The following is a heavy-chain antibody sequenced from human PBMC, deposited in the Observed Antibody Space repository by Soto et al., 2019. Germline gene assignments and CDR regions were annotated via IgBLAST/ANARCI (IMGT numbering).Heavy chain of an antibody. CDR3: ARDLWGYCGTDCYPLDV. CDR1: GGSISGYY. D-gene: IGHD2-21*02. V-gene: IGHV4-59*01. J-gene: IGHJ6*04. CDR2: MYNTGST. Sequence: SETLSLTCTVSGGSISGYYWSWIRQPPGKGLEWIGYMYNTGSTVYNPSFKSRATISVDTSKNQFSLKLNSVTAADTAVYYCARDLWGYCGTDCYPLDVWGEGTTVTVSS.